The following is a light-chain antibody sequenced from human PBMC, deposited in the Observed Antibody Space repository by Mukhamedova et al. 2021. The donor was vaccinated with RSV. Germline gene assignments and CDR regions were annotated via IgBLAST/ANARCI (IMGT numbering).Light chain of an antibody. Sequence: VTISCNSNIGAGYDVHWYQQLPGTAPKLLIYGNNNRPSGVPDRFSGSKSGTSASLAITGLHTEDEADYYCQSHDGSPNGWVFGG. J-gene: IGLJ3*02. CDR1: SNIGAGYD. V-gene: IGLV1-40*01. CDR3: QSHDGSPNGWV. CDR2: GNN.